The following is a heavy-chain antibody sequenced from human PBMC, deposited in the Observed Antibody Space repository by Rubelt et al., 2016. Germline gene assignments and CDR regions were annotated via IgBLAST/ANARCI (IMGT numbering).Heavy chain of an antibody. J-gene: IGHJ3*02. D-gene: IGHD3-9*01. V-gene: IGHV4-59*13. CDR1: GGSLRGYY. CDR3: ARIGGSTIPLSAFDI. CDR2: VYYSGST. Sequence: QVQLQESGPRLVKPSETLSLTCTVSGGSLRGYYWNWIRQPPGKGLEWIGFVYYSGSTTYNPSLKGRVTISVDKSKNQFSLMLNSVTAAETAVYYCARIGGSTIPLSAFDIWGQGTMVTVSS.